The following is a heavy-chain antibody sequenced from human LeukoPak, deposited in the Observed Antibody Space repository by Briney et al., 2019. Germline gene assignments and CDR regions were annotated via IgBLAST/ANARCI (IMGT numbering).Heavy chain of an antibody. CDR3: ARDGKLYYDILTGSNWFDP. J-gene: IGHJ5*02. Sequence: SETLSLTCTVSGGSISSSSYYWGWIRQPPGKGLEWIGSIYYSGSTYYNPSLKSRVTISVDTSKNQFSLKLSSVTAADTAVYYCARDGKLYYDILTGSNWFDPWGQGTLVTVSS. D-gene: IGHD3-9*01. V-gene: IGHV4-39*07. CDR2: IYYSGST. CDR1: GGSISSSSYY.